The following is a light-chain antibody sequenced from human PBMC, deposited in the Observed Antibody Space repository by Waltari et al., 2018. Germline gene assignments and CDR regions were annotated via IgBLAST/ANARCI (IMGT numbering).Light chain of an antibody. V-gene: IGLV6-57*03. CDR3: QSYAGNVVV. Sequence: MLTQPHSVSESPGKTVTLSCTRRRDRIANFFVQWYQQRPGSAPRTVIYDDSLRPSGVPARFSGSIDTSSNSAYLTISGLQPEDEADYFCQSYAGNVVVFGGGTKLTVL. J-gene: IGLJ2*01. CDR2: DDS. CDR1: RDRIANFF.